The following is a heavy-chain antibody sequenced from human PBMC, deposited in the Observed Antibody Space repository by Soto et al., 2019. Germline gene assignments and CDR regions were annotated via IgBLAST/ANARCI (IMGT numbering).Heavy chain of an antibody. Sequence: RASVKVSCKASGGTFSSYAISWVRQAPGQGLEWMGGIIPIFGTANYAQKFQGRVTITADESTSTAYMELSSLRSEDTAVYYCARPFALVTTKGGMDVWGQGTTVTVSS. D-gene: IGHD4-4*01. J-gene: IGHJ6*02. CDR2: IIPIFGTA. CDR1: GGTFSSYA. V-gene: IGHV1-69*13. CDR3: ARPFALVTTKGGMDV.